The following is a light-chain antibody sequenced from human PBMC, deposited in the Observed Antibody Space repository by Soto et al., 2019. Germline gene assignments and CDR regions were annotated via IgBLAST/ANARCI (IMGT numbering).Light chain of an antibody. J-gene: IGLJ2*01. Sequence: NFMLTQPHSVSESQGKTVTISCTRSSGSIASNYVQWYQQRPGSAPTTVIYEDNQRPSGVPDRFSGSIDSSSNSASLTISGLKTEDEADYYCQSYDSSSCVFGGGTKLTVL. V-gene: IGLV6-57*04. CDR1: SGSIASNY. CDR2: EDN. CDR3: QSYDSSSCV.